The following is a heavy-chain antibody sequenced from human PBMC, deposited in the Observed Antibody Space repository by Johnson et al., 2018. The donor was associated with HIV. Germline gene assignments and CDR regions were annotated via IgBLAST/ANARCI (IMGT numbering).Heavy chain of an antibody. CDR3: ARARWRVDDAFDI. D-gene: IGHD4-23*01. V-gene: IGHV3-33*01. CDR1: GFTFSSYG. Sequence: QVQLVESGGGVVQPGRSLRLSCAASGFTFSSYGMHWVRQAPGKGLEWVAVIWYDGSNKYYADSVKGRFTISRDNSKNTLYLQMNSLRAEDTAVYYCARARWRVDDAFDIWGQGTMVTVSS. CDR2: IWYDGSNK. J-gene: IGHJ3*02.